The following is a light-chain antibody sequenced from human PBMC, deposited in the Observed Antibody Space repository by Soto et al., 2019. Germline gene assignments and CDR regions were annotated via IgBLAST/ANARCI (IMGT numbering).Light chain of an antibody. J-gene: IGKJ5*01. Sequence: EIVLTQSPGTLSLSPGERATLSCRSSQSVSNNYLAWYQQKPGQAPRLLIYGASNRATGIPDRFSGSGSGTDFTLNISRLEPEDFAVYYCQQFGSSPPRITVGQGTRLEIK. CDR2: GAS. V-gene: IGKV3-20*01. CDR3: QQFGSSPPRIT. CDR1: QSVSNNY.